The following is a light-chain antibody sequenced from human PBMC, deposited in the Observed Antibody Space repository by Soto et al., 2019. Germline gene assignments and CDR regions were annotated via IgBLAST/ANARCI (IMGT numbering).Light chain of an antibody. Sequence: QSALTQPASVSGSPGQSVTISCSGTSTDVASYNYVSWYQQHPGKAPKLIIYEVRNRPSGVSNRFSGSKSGNTASLTISGLQADDEADYYCVSHTTISGLPLEIGGGTQLTVL. CDR3: VSHTTISGLPLE. CDR2: EVR. J-gene: IGLJ2*01. V-gene: IGLV2-14*03. CDR1: STDVASYNY.